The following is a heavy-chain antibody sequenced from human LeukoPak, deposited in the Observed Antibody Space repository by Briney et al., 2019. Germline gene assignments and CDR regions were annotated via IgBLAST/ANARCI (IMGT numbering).Heavy chain of an antibody. Sequence: GGSLRLSCAASGFTFDDYAMPWVRQAPGKGLEWVSGISWNSGSIGYADSVKGRFTISRDNAKNSLYLQMNSLRAEDTALYYCAKAKRMSGMDVWGQGTTVTVSS. D-gene: IGHD2-15*01. CDR3: AKAKRMSGMDV. CDR1: GFTFDDYA. CDR2: ISWNSGSI. V-gene: IGHV3-9*01. J-gene: IGHJ6*02.